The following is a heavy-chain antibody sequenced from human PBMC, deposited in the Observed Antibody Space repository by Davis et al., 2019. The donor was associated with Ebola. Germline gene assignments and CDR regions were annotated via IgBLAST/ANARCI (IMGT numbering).Heavy chain of an antibody. Sequence: PGGSLRLSCAASGFTFSSYWMSWVRQAPGKGLEWVANIKQDGSEKYYVDSVKGRFTISRDNAKNSLYLQMNSLRAEDTAVYYCARGSIAARRRVDYWGQGTLVTVSS. CDR3: ARGSIAARRRVDY. CDR2: IKQDGSEK. J-gene: IGHJ4*02. CDR1: GFTFSSYW. V-gene: IGHV3-7*01. D-gene: IGHD6-6*01.